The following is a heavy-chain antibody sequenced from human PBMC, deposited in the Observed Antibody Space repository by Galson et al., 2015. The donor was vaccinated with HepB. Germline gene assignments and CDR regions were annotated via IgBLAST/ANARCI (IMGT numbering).Heavy chain of an antibody. CDR1: GYSFTSYW. D-gene: IGHD5-12*01. V-gene: IGHV5-51*01. J-gene: IGHJ4*02. CDR2: IYPGDSDT. Sequence: QSGAEVKKPGESLKISCKGSGYSFTSYWIGWVRQMPGKGLEWMGIIYPGDSDTRYSPSFQGQVTISADKSISTAYLQWSSLKASDTAMYYCARHLLSWSSGYVIAAYWGQGTLVTVSS. CDR3: ARHLLSWSSGYVIAAY.